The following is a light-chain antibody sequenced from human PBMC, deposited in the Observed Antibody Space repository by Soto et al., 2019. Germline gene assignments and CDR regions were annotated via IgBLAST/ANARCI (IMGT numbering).Light chain of an antibody. Sequence: EIVMTQSPTTLSVSPGERASLSCRASQSVGSKLIWYQHKPGQAPRLLIYGASARATGIPARFSGSGSGTECTLTNSSVQSEDSATYYCQERSKWPLYTFGQGTKLEIK. J-gene: IGKJ2*01. CDR1: QSVGSK. CDR3: QERSKWPLYT. V-gene: IGKV3-15*01. CDR2: GAS.